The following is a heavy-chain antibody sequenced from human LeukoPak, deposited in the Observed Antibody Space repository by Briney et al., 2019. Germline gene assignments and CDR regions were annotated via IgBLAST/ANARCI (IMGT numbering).Heavy chain of an antibody. J-gene: IGHJ5*02. D-gene: IGHD6-13*01. Sequence: GGSLRLSCAASGFTFSSYEMNWVRQAPGEGLEWVSYISSSGSTIYYADSVKGRFTISRDNAKNSLYLQMNSLRADDTAVYYCARVWEAAFGNWFDPWGQGTLVTVSS. V-gene: IGHV3-48*03. CDR3: ARVWEAAFGNWFDP. CDR1: GFTFSSYE. CDR2: ISSSGSTI.